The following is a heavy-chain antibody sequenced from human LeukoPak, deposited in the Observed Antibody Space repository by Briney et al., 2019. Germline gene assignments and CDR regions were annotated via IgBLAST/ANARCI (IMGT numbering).Heavy chain of an antibody. CDR1: GFTFSSYA. Sequence: GRSLRLSCAASGFTFSSYAMHWVRQAPGKGLEWVAVISYDGSNKYYADSVKGRFTISRDNSKNTLYLQMNSLRAEDTAVYYCAKDQWELPGYYYGMDVWGQGTTVTVSS. CDR2: ISYDGSNK. D-gene: IGHD1-26*01. V-gene: IGHV3-30-3*01. CDR3: AKDQWELPGYYYGMDV. J-gene: IGHJ6*02.